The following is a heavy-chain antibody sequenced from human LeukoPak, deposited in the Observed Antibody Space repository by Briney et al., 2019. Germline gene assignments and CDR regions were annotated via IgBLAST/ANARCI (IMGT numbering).Heavy chain of an antibody. D-gene: IGHD2-8*01. CDR2: INAGNGNT. CDR1: GYTFTSYA. V-gene: IGHV1-3*01. CDR3: ARGGEYCTNGVCQSDDY. J-gene: IGHJ4*02. Sequence: ASVKVSCKASGYTFTSYAMHWVRQAPGQRLEWMGWINAGNGNTKYSQKFQGRVTITADESTSTAYMELSSLRSEDTAVYYCARGGEYCTNGVCQSDDYWGQGTLVTVSS.